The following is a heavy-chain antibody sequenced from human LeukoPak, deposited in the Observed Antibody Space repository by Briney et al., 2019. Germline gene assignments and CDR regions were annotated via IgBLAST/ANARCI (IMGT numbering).Heavy chain of an antibody. D-gene: IGHD2-8*01. CDR3: WRPHCSNSVCSSSRVDF. CDR2: IHYSGST. CDR1: GGSFSGYY. Sequence: PSETLSLTCAVYGGSFSGYYWGWIRQPPGKGLEWIGNIHYSGSTYHSPSLKNRVTISVDTSKNQFSLRLKSVTAADTAVYYCWRPHCSNSVCSSSRVDFWGQGTLVTVSS. J-gene: IGHJ4*02. V-gene: IGHV4-34*01.